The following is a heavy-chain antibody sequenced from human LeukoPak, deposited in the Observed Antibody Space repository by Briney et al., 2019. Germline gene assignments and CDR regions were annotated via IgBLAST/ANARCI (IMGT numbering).Heavy chain of an antibody. J-gene: IGHJ4*02. D-gene: IGHD1-14*01. CDR3: ARHRSAGISHAFDY. Sequence: SETLSLTCTVTGGSISSSDYWWNWLRQPPGKGLERIGNIYYSGSTYYSPSLKTRVTMSIDTSTNQFSLSLTSVTAADTAVYYCARHRSAGISHAFDYWGREILVTVSS. CDR1: GGSISSSDYW. CDR2: IYYSGST. V-gene: IGHV4-39*01.